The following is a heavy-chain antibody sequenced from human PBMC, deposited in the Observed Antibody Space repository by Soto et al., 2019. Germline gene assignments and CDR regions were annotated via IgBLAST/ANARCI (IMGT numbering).Heavy chain of an antibody. CDR3: AKDPVSYYYDSSGYYYDY. CDR2: ISGSGGST. Sequence: GGSLRLSCAASGFTFSSYAMSWVRQAPGKGLEWVSAISGSGGSTYYADSVKGRFTISRDNSKNTLYLQMNSLRAEDTAVYYCAKDPVSYYYDSSGYYYDYWGQGTLVTVSS. D-gene: IGHD3-22*01. J-gene: IGHJ4*02. V-gene: IGHV3-23*01. CDR1: GFTFSSYA.